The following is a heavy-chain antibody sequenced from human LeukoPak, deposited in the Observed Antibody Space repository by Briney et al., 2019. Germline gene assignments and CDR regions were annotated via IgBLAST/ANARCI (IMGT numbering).Heavy chain of an antibody. J-gene: IGHJ3*02. V-gene: IGHV5-51*01. CDR1: GYSFTSYW. D-gene: IGHD2-21*02. CDR3: ARPYCGGDCLFDALDI. CDR2: IYPGDSDT. Sequence: GESLKISCKGSGYSFTSYWIGWVRQMPGKGLEWMGIIYPGDSDTRYSPSFQGQVTISDDKSISTAYLQWSSLKASDTAMYYCARPYCGGDCLFDALDIWGQGRMVTVSS.